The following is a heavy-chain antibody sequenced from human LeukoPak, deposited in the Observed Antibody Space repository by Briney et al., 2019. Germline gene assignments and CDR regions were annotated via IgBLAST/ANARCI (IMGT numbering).Heavy chain of an antibody. CDR1: RFVFPSSG. J-gene: IGHJ4*02. D-gene: IGHD2-15*01. Sequence: GGSLRLSCAASRFVFPSSGMHWVRQAPGKGLEWVAYLRYDGTDTYYADSVRGRFTISRDNSKHMLFLQMHSLRPDDTALYFCAGDATVGSAYFDLWGQGALVTVSS. CDR2: LRYDGTDT. CDR3: AGDATVGSAYFDL. V-gene: IGHV3-30*02.